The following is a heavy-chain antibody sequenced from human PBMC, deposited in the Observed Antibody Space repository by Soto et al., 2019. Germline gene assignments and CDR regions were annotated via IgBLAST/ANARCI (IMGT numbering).Heavy chain of an antibody. CDR1: GYTFTSYG. D-gene: IGHD3-9*01. CDR2: ISAYNGNT. Sequence: QVQLVQSGAEVKKPGASVKVSCKASGYTFTSYGISWVRQAPGQGLEWMGWISAYNGNTNYAQKLQGRVTMTTDTPTSTAYMELRSLRSDDTAGYYCARARGYFDLLLSYYFDYWVQGTLVTASS. V-gene: IGHV1-18*01. J-gene: IGHJ4*02. CDR3: ARARGYFDLLLSYYFDY.